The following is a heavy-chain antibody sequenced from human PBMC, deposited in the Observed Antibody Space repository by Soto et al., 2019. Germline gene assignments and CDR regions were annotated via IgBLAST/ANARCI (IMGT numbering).Heavy chain of an antibody. Sequence: EVQLLESGGGLVQPGGSLRLSCAASGFTFSSYAMTWVRQAPGKGLEWVSTISASGGGTYYEDSVKGRFTISRDISKNTLYLQMNSLRGEDTAVYYCAKAESGSYCAYWGQGTLVTVSS. CDR1: GFTFSSYA. J-gene: IGHJ4*02. CDR3: AKAESGSYCAY. V-gene: IGHV3-23*01. D-gene: IGHD1-26*01. CDR2: ISASGGGT.